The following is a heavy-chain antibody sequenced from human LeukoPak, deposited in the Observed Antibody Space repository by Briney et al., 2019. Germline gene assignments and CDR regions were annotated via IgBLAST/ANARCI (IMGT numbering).Heavy chain of an antibody. CDR1: GFTFSSYA. D-gene: IGHD3-3*01. J-gene: IGHJ6*03. V-gene: IGHV3-23*01. CDR3: ARGTREKVVIIGAVLDDYYYYYMDV. Sequence: GGSLRLSCAASGFTFSSYAMSWVRQAPGKGPEWVAAINGGGGVTYYADSVKGRFTISRDNSKNTLYLQMNSLRAEDTAVYYCARGTREKVVIIGAVLDDYYYYYMDVWGKGTTVTVSS. CDR2: INGGGGVT.